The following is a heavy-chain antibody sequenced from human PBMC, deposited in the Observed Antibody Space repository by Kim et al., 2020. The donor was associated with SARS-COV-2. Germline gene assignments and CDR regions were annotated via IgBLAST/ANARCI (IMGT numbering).Heavy chain of an antibody. Sequence: SETLSLTCAVYGGSFSGYYWSWIRQPPGKGLEWIGEINHSGSTNYNPSLKSRVTISVDTSKNQFSLKLSSVTAADTAVYYCARNRWASGVYVRGRHYYFDYWGQGTLVTVSS. CDR3: ARNRWASGVYVRGRHYYFDY. CDR1: GGSFSGYY. V-gene: IGHV4-34*01. D-gene: IGHD3-10*02. J-gene: IGHJ4*02. CDR2: INHSGST.